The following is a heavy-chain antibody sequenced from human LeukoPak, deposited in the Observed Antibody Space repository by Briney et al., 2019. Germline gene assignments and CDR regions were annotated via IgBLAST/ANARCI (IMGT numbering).Heavy chain of an antibody. D-gene: IGHD3-22*01. CDR1: GYTFTGYY. CDR2: INPNSGGT. Sequence: ASVKVSCKASGYTFTGYYMHWVRQAPGQGLEWMGWINPNSGGTNCAQKFQGRVTMTRDTSISTAYMELSRLRSDDTAVYYCARVPENYYDSSGYHYWGQGTLVTVSS. V-gene: IGHV1-2*02. CDR3: ARVPENYYDSSGYHY. J-gene: IGHJ4*02.